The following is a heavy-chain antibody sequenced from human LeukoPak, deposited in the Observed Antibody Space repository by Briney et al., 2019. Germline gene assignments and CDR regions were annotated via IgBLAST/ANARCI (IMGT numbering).Heavy chain of an antibody. V-gene: IGHV3-7*03. D-gene: IGHD1-26*01. CDR3: ARSPGGSYQILDY. J-gene: IGHJ4*02. CDR1: GFTFSSYW. CDR2: IKQDGYEK. Sequence: GGSLRLSCAASGFTFSSYWMSWVRQAPGKGLEWVANIKQDGYEKYYVDSMKGRFTISRDNAKNSLYLQMNSLRAEDTAVYYCARSPGGSYQILDYWGQGTLVTVSS.